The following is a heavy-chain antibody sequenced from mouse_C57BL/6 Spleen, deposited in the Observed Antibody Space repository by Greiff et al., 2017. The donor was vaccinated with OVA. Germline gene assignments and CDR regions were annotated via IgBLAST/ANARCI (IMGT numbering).Heavy chain of an antibody. D-gene: IGHD1-1*01. CDR3: ARSTVVATRWYFDV. CDR1: GFSLTSYA. V-gene: IGHV2-9-1*01. Sequence: QVQLKESGPGLVAPSQSLSITCTVSGFSLTSYAISWVRQPPGKGLEWLGVIWTGGGTNYNSAPKSRLSISKDNTKSQVFLKMNSLQTDDTARYYCARSTVVATRWYFDVWGTGTTVTVSS. CDR2: IWTGGGT. J-gene: IGHJ1*03.